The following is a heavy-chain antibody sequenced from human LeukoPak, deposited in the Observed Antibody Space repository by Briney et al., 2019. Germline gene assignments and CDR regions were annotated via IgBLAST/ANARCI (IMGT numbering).Heavy chain of an antibody. D-gene: IGHD2-2*01. J-gene: IGHJ6*03. CDR3: ARDAYCSSTSCLYYYYYYMDV. Sequence: AGGSLRLSCAASGFTFDDYGMSWVRQAPGKGLEWVSGINWNGGSTGYADSVKGRFTISRDNAKNSLYLQMNSLRAEDTALYYCARDAYCSSTSCLYYYYYYMDVWGKGTTVTVSS. CDR1: GFTFDDYG. CDR2: INWNGGST. V-gene: IGHV3-20*04.